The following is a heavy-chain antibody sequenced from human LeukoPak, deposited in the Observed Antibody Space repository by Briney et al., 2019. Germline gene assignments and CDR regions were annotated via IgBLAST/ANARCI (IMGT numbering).Heavy chain of an antibody. D-gene: IGHD2-2*01. Sequence: SVKLSCTASGGTFTSYAISWVRQAPGQGLEWMGGIIPIFGTANYAQKFQGRVTITTDESTSTAYMELSSLRSEDTAVYYCARGNCSSTSCYGYYYYYYMDVWGKGTTVTVSS. CDR3: ARGNCSSTSCYGYYYYYYMDV. CDR1: GGTFTSYA. CDR2: IIPIFGTA. V-gene: IGHV1-69*05. J-gene: IGHJ6*03.